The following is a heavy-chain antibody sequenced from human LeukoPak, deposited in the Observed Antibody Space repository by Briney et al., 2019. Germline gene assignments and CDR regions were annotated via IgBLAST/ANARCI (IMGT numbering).Heavy chain of an antibody. J-gene: IGHJ4*02. D-gene: IGHD3-3*01. V-gene: IGHV4-39*02. CDR1: GGSIISTNYY. CDR2: IYQSGSGSS. CDR3: ASTLRFLPYRRSDY. Sequence: SETLSLTCSVSGGSIISTNYYWGWIRQPPGKGLEWIGSIYQSGSGSSYYNPSLKSRVTISGDTSKNHFFLRLSSVTAADTAVYYCASTLRFLPYRRSDYWGQGTLVTVPS.